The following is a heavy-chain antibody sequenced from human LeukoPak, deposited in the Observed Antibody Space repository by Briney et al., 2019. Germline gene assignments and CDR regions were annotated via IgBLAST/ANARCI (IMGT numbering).Heavy chain of an antibody. J-gene: IGHJ6*02. CDR3: ARDQGLTAPPPYGLDA. V-gene: IGHV1-69*04. CDR1: GGTFSSSA. CDR2: IIPVLNIT. D-gene: IGHD5-18*01. Sequence: SVKVSGKASGGTFSSSAITWVRQAPGQGLEWMGRIIPVLNITNYAQKFQGRVTITADTSTSTAYMELSSLRSEETAVYYCARDQGLTAPPPYGLDAWGQGTTVTVSS.